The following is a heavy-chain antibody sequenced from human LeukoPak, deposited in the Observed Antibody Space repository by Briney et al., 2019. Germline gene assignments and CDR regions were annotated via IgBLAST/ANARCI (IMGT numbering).Heavy chain of an antibody. CDR1: GFTFTNHW. CDR2: INSDGSST. Sequence: GGSLRLSCVATGFTFTNHWMSWVRQAPGKGLVWVSRINSDGSSTSYADSVKGRFTISRDNAKNTLYLQMNSLRAEDTAVYYCARVYYYDSSGRWDFDYWGQGTLVTVSS. CDR3: ARVYYYDSSGRWDFDY. J-gene: IGHJ4*02. V-gene: IGHV3-74*01. D-gene: IGHD3-22*01.